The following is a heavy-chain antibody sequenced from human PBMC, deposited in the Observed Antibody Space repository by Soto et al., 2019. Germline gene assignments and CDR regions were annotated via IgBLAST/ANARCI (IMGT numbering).Heavy chain of an antibody. CDR1: GFAFSGYL. Sequence: PGGSLRLSCAASGFAFSGYLMHWVGQTPGKGLVWVSRINSDGSSETYADSVKGRFTISRDNSKNTLYLHMNRLRAEDTAVYYCAGRDCTNGVCYFYWGRGTLVTVSS. CDR3: AGRDCTNGVCYFY. V-gene: IGHV3-74*01. D-gene: IGHD2-8*01. J-gene: IGHJ4*02. CDR2: INSDGSSE.